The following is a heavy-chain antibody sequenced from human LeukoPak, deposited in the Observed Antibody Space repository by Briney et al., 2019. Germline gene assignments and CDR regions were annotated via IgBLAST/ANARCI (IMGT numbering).Heavy chain of an antibody. CDR3: ARVLQDYYHLDV. J-gene: IGHJ6*03. D-gene: IGHD3-3*01. V-gene: IGHV4-59*11. CDR1: GVSINSHY. Sequence: PSETLSLTCTVSGVSINSHYWSWIRQPPGKGLEWIGFIYDNGSANYKSSLESRVTMTVDTSKNQFSLKLNSVTAADTAVYYCARVLQDYYHLDVWGKGTTVTVSS. CDR2: IYDNGSA.